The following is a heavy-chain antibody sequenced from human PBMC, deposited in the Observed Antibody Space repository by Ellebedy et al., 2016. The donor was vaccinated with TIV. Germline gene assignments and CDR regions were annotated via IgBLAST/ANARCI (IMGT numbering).Heavy chain of an antibody. CDR2: IIPLSPTA. V-gene: IGHV1-69*13. CDR3: TGERGNGGYAY. Sequence: SVKVSCXASGRGAFTSYTITWVRQAPGQGLEWMGGIIPLSPTANYAQKFQGRVTITADESTSTAYMELSSLRSEDTAIYYCTGERGNGGYAYWGQGTLVTVSS. CDR1: GRGAFTSYT. D-gene: IGHD1-26*01. J-gene: IGHJ4*02.